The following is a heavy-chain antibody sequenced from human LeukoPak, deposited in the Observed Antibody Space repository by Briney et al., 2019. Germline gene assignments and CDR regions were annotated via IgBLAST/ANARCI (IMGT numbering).Heavy chain of an antibody. CDR2: IYWDDDK. D-gene: IGHD3-10*01. Sequence: SGPTLVNPTQTLTLTCTFSGFSLRSSGVGVGWIRQPPGKALEWLALIYWDDDKRYSPSLKSRLTITNDTSKNQVVLTMTNMGPVDTASYYCAYSRLWSDPPGYFAYWGQGTLVTVSS. CDR3: AYSRLWSDPPGYFAY. CDR1: GFSLRSSGVG. V-gene: IGHV2-5*02. J-gene: IGHJ4*02.